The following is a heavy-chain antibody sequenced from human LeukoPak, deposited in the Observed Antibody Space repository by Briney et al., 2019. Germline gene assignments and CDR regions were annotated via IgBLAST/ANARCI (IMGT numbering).Heavy chain of an antibody. CDR2: IYHSGST. D-gene: IGHD2-15*01. V-gene: IGHV4-4*02. CDR1: GGSVSSSNR. CDR3: ATKAATYFDY. Sequence: KSSETLSLTCTVSGGSVSSSNRWSWVRQPPGKGLEWIGEIYHSGSTNYNPSLKSRVTISVDKSKNQFSLKLTSVTAADTAVYYCATKAATYFDYWGQGTLDTVSS. J-gene: IGHJ4*02.